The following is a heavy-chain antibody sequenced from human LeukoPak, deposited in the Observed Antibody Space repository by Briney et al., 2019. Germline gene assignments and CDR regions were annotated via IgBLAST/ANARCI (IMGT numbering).Heavy chain of an antibody. CDR2: ISYSGST. CDR3: ARQVGEGYFDRSSVYQTYYFDL. D-gene: IGHD3-22*01. CDR1: GGPISSGGYS. Sequence: PSQTLSLTCAVSGGPISSGGYSWSWIRQPPGRGLEWIGYISYSGSTNYNSSFKSRVIISVDTSKNQVSLRLSSVTAADTAVYYCARQVGEGYFDRSSVYQTYYFDLWGQGTLVAVSS. J-gene: IGHJ4*02. V-gene: IGHV4-30-4*07.